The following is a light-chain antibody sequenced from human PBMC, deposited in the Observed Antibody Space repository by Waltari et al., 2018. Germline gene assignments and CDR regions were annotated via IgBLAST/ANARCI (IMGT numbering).Light chain of an antibody. Sequence: SYMVTQPPSVSVAPGQTATISCEGNNIGGNSVNWYQMRPGQAPVLVVHDDRDRPSGIPERFSGSNSGNAATLTISRVEAGDEADYHCQVFDASSDVLFGGGTKLTVL. CDR2: DDR. V-gene: IGLV3-21*02. J-gene: IGLJ2*01. CDR1: NIGGNS. CDR3: QVFDASSDVL.